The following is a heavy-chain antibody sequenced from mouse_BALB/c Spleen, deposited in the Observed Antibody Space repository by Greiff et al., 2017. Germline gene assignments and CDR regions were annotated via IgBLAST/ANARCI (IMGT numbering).Heavy chain of an antibody. Sequence: EVQLQQSGAELVKPGASVKLSCTASGFNIKDTYMHWVKQRPEQGLEWIGRIDPANGNTKYDPKFQGKATITADTSSNTAYLQLSSLTSEDTAVYYCARSILYRYYAIDYWGQGTSVTVSS. CDR1: GFNIKDTY. V-gene: IGHV14-3*02. CDR3: ARSILYRYYAIDY. J-gene: IGHJ4*01. CDR2: IDPANGNT. D-gene: IGHD2-14*01.